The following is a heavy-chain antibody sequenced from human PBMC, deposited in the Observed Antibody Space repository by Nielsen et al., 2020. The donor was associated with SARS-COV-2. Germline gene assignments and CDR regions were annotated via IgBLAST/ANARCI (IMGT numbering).Heavy chain of an antibody. D-gene: IGHD2-15*01. CDR2: ISYDGSNK. J-gene: IGHJ4*02. CDR1: GFTFSSYA. Sequence: GESLKISCAASGFTFSSYAMHWVRQAPGKGLEWVAVISYDGSNKYYADSVKGRFTISRDNSKNTLYLQMNSLRAEDTAVYCCARSLCSGGSCAGDYWGQGTLVTVSS. V-gene: IGHV3-30-3*01. CDR3: ARSLCSGGSCAGDY.